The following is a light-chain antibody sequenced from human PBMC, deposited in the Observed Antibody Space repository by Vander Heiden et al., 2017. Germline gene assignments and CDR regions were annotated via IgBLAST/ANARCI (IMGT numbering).Light chain of an antibody. CDR3: QQTYRTPLT. CDR1: QSISIY. J-gene: IGKJ4*01. Sequence: DIQMTQSPSSLFASVGDRVTITCRASQSISIYLNWYQQKPGKAPKLLIYGASSLQSGVPSRFSGSGSGTDFTLTISTLQPEDFATYFCQQTYRTPLTFGGGTKVEIK. V-gene: IGKV1-39*01. CDR2: GAS.